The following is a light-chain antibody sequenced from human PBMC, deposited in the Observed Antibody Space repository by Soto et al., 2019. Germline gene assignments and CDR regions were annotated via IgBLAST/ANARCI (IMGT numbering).Light chain of an antibody. Sequence: QPVLTQPPSASGTPGQRVTSSCSGSSSNIGSNTVNWYQQLPGTAPKLLIYSNNQRPSGVPDRFSGSKSGTSASLAISGLQSEDEGDYYCAAWDDSLNGWVFGGGTKLTVL. V-gene: IGLV1-44*01. J-gene: IGLJ3*02. CDR3: AAWDDSLNGWV. CDR2: SNN. CDR1: SSNIGSNT.